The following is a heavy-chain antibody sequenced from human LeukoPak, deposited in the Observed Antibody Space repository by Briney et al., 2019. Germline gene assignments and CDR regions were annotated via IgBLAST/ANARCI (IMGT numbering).Heavy chain of an antibody. V-gene: IGHV4-59*01. J-gene: IGHJ6*02. CDR1: GGSISSYY. CDR2: IYYSGST. Sequence: PSETLSLTCTVSGGSISSYYWSWIRQPPGKGLEWIGYIYYSGSTNYNPSLKSRVTISVDTSKNQFSLKLSSVTAADTAVYYCARGSLQWELLEYYYYGMDVWGQGTTVTVSS. CDR3: ARGSLQWELLEYYYYGMDV. D-gene: IGHD1-26*01.